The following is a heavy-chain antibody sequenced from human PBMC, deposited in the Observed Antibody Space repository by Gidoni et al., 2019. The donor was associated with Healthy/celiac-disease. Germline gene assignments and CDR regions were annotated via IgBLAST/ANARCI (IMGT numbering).Heavy chain of an antibody. CDR2: ISSSSSYI. CDR1: GFTFSSYR. CDR3: ARDLAAAGTFFGRTNSNWFDP. Sequence: EVQMVESGGGLVKPGGSLRLSCAASGFTFSSYRMNWVRQAPGKGLELVSSISSSSSYIYYADSVKGRFTISRDNAKNSLYLQMNSLRAEDTAVYYCARDLAAAGTFFGRTNSNWFDPWGQGTLVTVSS. D-gene: IGHD6-13*01. J-gene: IGHJ5*02. V-gene: IGHV3-21*01.